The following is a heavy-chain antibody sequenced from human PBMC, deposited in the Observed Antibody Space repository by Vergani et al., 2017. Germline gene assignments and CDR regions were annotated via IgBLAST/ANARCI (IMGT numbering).Heavy chain of an antibody. CDR2: ISSSSSYI. CDR1: GFTFSSYS. D-gene: IGHD2-15*01. CDR3: ARVRLSDVGYCNGGSCYSYYYYVMDV. Sequence: EVQLVESGGGLVKPGGSLRLSCAASGFTFSSYSMNWVRQAPGKGLEWVSSISSSSSYIYYADSVKGRFTIPRDNAKNSLYLQMNSLRAEDTAVYYCARVRLSDVGYCNGGSCYSYYYYVMDVWGQGTTVTVAS. V-gene: IGHV3-21*01. J-gene: IGHJ6*02.